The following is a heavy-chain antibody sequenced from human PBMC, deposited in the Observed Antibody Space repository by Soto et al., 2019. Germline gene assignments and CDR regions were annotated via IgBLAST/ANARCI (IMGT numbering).Heavy chain of an antibody. CDR1: GLTFRRYG. J-gene: IGHJ4*02. CDR2: IWYDGSNK. Sequence: QVQLVESGGGVVQPGRSLRLSCAASGLTFRRYGMHWVRQAPGKGLEWVAVIWYDGSNKYYADSVKGRFTISRDNSKNTLYLQMNSLRAEDTAVYYCARDPPSSGWYGLGYWGQGTLVTVSS. D-gene: IGHD6-19*01. CDR3: ARDPPSSGWYGLGY. V-gene: IGHV3-33*01.